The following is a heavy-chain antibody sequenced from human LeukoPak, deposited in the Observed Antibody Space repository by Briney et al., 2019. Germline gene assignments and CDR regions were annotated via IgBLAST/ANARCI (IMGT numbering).Heavy chain of an antibody. Sequence: SETLSLTCTVSGGSISSSYWSWIRRAPGRALEWIGYIYYSGSTYYNPSLKSRVTISVDTSKNQFSLKLSSVTAADTAVFYCAWSTYSYGPFNLWGRGTLVTVSS. D-gene: IGHD5-18*01. CDR1: GGSISSSY. V-gene: IGHV4-59*08. CDR2: IYYSGST. J-gene: IGHJ2*01. CDR3: AWSTYSYGPFNL.